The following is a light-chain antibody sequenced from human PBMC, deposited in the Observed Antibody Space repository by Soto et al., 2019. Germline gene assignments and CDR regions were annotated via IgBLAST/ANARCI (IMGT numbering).Light chain of an antibody. CDR1: QSVSSN. Sequence: EIVMTQSPDTLSVSPGERATLSCRASQSVSSNLAWYQQKPGQAPMLLIYGASPRATGIPARYSGSGSGTEFTLTITSLQSEDFAVYYCQQYNSWPLTFGGGTKVEIK. J-gene: IGKJ4*01. V-gene: IGKV3-15*01. CDR2: GAS. CDR3: QQYNSWPLT.